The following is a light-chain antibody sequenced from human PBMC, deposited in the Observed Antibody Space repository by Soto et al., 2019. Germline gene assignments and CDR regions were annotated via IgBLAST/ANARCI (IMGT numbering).Light chain of an antibody. Sequence: DIQMTQSPPSLSASVGDRVTITCRASQGIGNSLAWYQQKPGTVPKLLIYSASTLQSGVPSRFSDSGYGTDFTLTISSLQHEDVAAYYCKKYNTVPATFGQGTRLEIK. CDR3: KKYNTVPAT. V-gene: IGKV1-27*01. J-gene: IGKJ5*01. CDR1: QGIGNS. CDR2: SAS.